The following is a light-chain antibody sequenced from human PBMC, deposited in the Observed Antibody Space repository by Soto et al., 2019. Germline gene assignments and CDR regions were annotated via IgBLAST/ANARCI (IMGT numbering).Light chain of an antibody. Sequence: QSVLTQPASVSGSPGESITISCTGTSSDVGGYNFVSWYQQHPGKVPKLIISEFSNRPSGVSNRFSGSKSGNTASLTISGLQAEDEADYYCSSYTSSSTVIFGGGTKLTVL. CDR1: SSDVGGYNF. V-gene: IGLV2-14*01. CDR2: EFS. CDR3: SSYTSSSTVI. J-gene: IGLJ2*01.